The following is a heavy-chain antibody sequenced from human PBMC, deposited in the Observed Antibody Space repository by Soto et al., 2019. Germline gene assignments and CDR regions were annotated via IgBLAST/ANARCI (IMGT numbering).Heavy chain of an antibody. V-gene: IGHV4-34*01. Sequence: SETLSLTCAVSGGSLSDYYWPWIRQSPGKGLEWIGEIHPSGSTYYNPSLRSRVTISVDTSKNQFSLKLTSLTAADTATYYCARDKYGDMLDYRGPVTSVTVSS. CDR3: ARDKYGDMLDY. D-gene: IGHD4-17*01. CDR1: GGSLSDYY. CDR2: IHPSGST. J-gene: IGHJ4*02.